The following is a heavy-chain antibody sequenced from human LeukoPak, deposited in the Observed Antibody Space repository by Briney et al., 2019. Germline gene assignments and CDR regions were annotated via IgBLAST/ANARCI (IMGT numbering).Heavy chain of an antibody. J-gene: IGHJ4*02. Sequence: SETLSLTCTVSGGSISSYYWSWFRQPPGKGLEWIGYMYYDGSTKYNPSLKSRVTISVDTSKNQFSLKLSAVTAADTAVYYCARHAPSAVYGSGVFDYWGQGTLVTVSS. D-gene: IGHD3-10*01. CDR3: ARHAPSAVYGSGVFDY. CDR2: MYYDGST. CDR1: GGSISSYY. V-gene: IGHV4-59*08.